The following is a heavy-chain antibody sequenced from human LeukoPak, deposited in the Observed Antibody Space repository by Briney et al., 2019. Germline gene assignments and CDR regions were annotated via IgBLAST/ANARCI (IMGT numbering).Heavy chain of an antibody. J-gene: IGHJ4*02. CDR3: AKLISPYDY. CDR2: IRYDGSHK. Sequence: GGSLRLSCAASGFIFSNFGMHWVRQTPGKGLEWVAFIRYDGSHKYYTDSVKGRFSISRDNFKTTLYLQMNSLRAEDTAVYYCAKLISPYDYWGQGTLVLASS. CDR1: GFIFSNFG. V-gene: IGHV3-30*02.